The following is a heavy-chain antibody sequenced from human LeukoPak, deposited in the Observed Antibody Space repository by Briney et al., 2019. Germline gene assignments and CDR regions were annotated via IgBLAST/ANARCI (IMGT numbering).Heavy chain of an antibody. J-gene: IGHJ4*02. V-gene: IGHV3-23*01. CDR3: ARYCSGASCYLGLDY. CDR2: ISGSAGST. D-gene: IGHD2-2*01. Sequence: GGSLRLSCAASGFTFNNYFMTWVRQAPGKGLKWVSTISGSAGSTYYADFVKGLFTISRENSRNTLYLQMNSLRADDTAVYYCARYCSGASCYLGLDYWGQGTLVTVSS. CDR1: GFTFNNYF.